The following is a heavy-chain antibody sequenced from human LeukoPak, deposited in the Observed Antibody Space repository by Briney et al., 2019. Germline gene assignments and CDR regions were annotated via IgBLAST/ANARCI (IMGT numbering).Heavy chain of an antibody. J-gene: IGHJ4*02. CDR2: INHSGST. CDR3: ARDPDIVVVPAANDY. Sequence: PSETLSLTCAVYGGSFSGYYWSWIRQPPGKGLEWIGEINHSGSTNYNPSLKSRVTISVDTSKKQFSLKLSSVTAADTAVYYCARDPDIVVVPAANDYWGQGTLVTVSS. V-gene: IGHV4-34*01. CDR1: GGSFSGYY. D-gene: IGHD2-2*01.